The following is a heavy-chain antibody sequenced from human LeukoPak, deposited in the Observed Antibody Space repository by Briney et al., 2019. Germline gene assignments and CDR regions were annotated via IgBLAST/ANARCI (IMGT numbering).Heavy chain of an antibody. CDR3: ARSSVEMATILAY. D-gene: IGHD5-24*01. CDR1: GFTFSDYY. V-gene: IGHV3-11*01. Sequence: PGGSPRLSCAASGFTFSDYYMSWIRQAPGKGLEWVSYISSSGGTIYYADSVKGRFTISRDNAKNSLYLQMNSLRAEDTAVYYCARSSVEMATILAYWGQGTLVTVSS. J-gene: IGHJ4*02. CDR2: ISSSGGTI.